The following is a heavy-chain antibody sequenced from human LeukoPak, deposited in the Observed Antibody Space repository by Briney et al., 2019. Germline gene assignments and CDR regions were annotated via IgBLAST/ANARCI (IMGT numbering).Heavy chain of an antibody. CDR1: GGSISSSSYY. D-gene: IGHD6-19*01. J-gene: IGHJ3*02. CDR2: IYYSGST. V-gene: IGHV4-39*07. CDR3: ARDNIAVAGTDAFDI. Sequence: SETLSLTCTVSGGSISSSSYYWGWIRQPPGTGLEWIGSIYYSGSTYYNPSLKSRVTISVDTSKNQFSLKLSSVTAADTAVYYCARDNIAVAGTDAFDIWGQGTMVTVSS.